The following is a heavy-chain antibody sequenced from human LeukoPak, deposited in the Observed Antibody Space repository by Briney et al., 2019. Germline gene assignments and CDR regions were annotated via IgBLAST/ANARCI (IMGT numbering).Heavy chain of an antibody. V-gene: IGHV1-46*01. Sequence: GASVKVSCKASGYTFTSYYMHWVRQAPGQGLEWMGIINPSGGSTSYAQKFQGRVTMTRNTSISTAYMELRSLRSDDTAVYYCARDGSGYDYLDYYGMDVWGQGTTVTVSS. D-gene: IGHD5-12*01. CDR1: GYTFTSYY. CDR3: ARDGSGYDYLDYYGMDV. CDR2: INPSGGST. J-gene: IGHJ6*02.